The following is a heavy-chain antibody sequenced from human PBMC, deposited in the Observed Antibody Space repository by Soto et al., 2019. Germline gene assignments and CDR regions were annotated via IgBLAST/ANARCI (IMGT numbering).Heavy chain of an antibody. CDR2: LSSSGSVI. D-gene: IGHD3-3*01. CDR1: GFTFSDYY. Sequence: QVQLVESGGGLVKPGGSLRLSCAASGFTFSDYYMSWIRQAPGKGLEWGSYLSSSGSVIYYVDSGKGRFTTSRDNAQNSLYQQMNSLRAEDTAVDYCARLLTTSMDVWGKGTTVAFSS. V-gene: IGHV3-11*01. CDR3: ARLLTTSMDV. J-gene: IGHJ6*03.